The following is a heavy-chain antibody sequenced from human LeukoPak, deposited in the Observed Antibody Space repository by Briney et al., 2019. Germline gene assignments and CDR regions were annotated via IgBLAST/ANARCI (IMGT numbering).Heavy chain of an antibody. V-gene: IGHV3-23*01. J-gene: IGHJ4*02. Sequence: PGGSLRLSCAASGFTFSSYAMSWVRQAPGKGLEWVSAISGSGGSTHYADSAKGRFTISRDNSKNTLYLQMNSLKTEDTAVYYCATDWAPTRTSGRPFDYWGQGTLVTVSS. CDR3: ATDWAPTRTSGRPFDY. D-gene: IGHD3-10*01. CDR2: ISGSGGST. CDR1: GFTFSSYA.